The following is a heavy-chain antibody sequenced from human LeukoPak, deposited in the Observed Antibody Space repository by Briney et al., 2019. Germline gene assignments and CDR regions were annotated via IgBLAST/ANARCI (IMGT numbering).Heavy chain of an antibody. V-gene: IGHV4-59*08. CDR2: VSSDGTT. J-gene: IGHJ4*02. Sequence: SETLSLTCSVSGVSVTTSFWNWIRQSPGKVLEWIGYVSSDGTTNYTPALRSRLIMSVDTAKNDISLILTSVTAADTAIYYCARLDCVLEGCYNHWGRGTLVTVSS. D-gene: IGHD2-15*01. CDR3: ARLDCVLEGCYNH. CDR1: GVSVTTSF.